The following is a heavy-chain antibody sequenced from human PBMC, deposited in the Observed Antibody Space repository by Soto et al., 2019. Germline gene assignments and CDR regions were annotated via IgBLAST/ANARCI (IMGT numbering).Heavy chain of an antibody. CDR2: IWYDGSNK. CDR1: GFTFSSYG. D-gene: IGHD2-2*01. CDR3: ARDRKYQGLDY. J-gene: IGHJ4*02. Sequence: GGSLRLSCAASGFTFSSYGMHWVRQAPGKGLEWVAVIWYDGSNKYYADSVKGRFTISRDNSKNTLYLQMNSLRAEDTAVYYCARDRKYQGLDYWGQGTLVTVSS. V-gene: IGHV3-33*01.